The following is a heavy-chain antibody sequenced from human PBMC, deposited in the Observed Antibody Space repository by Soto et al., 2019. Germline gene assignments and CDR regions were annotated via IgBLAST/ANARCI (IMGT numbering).Heavy chain of an antibody. CDR2: IKQDGSEK. Sequence: PGGSLRLSCAASGFTFSSYWMSWVRQAPGKGLEWVANIKQDGSEKYYVDSVKGRFTISRDNAKNSLYLQMNSLRAEDTAVYYCARDPSVLRYFDWLIGPTDAFDIWGQGTMVTVSS. V-gene: IGHV3-7*05. J-gene: IGHJ3*02. CDR1: GFTFSSYW. D-gene: IGHD3-9*01. CDR3: ARDPSVLRYFDWLIGPTDAFDI.